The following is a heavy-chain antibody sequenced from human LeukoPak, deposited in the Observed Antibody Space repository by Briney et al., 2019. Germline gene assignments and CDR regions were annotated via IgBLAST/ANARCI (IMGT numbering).Heavy chain of an antibody. J-gene: IGHJ4*02. CDR2: IYTSGST. CDR3: ARGPRTDYDFWSGYYTGIDY. V-gene: IGHV4-4*07. CDR1: GGSISSYY. D-gene: IGHD3-3*01. Sequence: PSETLSLTCTVSGGSISSYYWSWIRQPAGKGLEWIGRIYTSGSTNYNPSLKSRVTISVDTSKNQFSLKLSSVTAADTAVYYCARGPRTDYDFWSGYYTGIDYWGQGTLVTVSS.